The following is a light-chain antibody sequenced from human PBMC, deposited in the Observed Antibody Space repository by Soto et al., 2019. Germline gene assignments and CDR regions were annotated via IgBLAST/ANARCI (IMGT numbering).Light chain of an antibody. J-gene: IGLJ1*01. CDR2: DVS. Sequence: QSALTQPRSVSGSPGQSVTISCTGTSSDVGGYNYVSWYQQHPGKAPKLMIYDVSKRPSGVPDRFSGSKSGNTASLTISELQADDEAGYYCCSYAGSYPHVFGTGPKVTVL. V-gene: IGLV2-11*01. CDR3: CSYAGSYPHV. CDR1: SSDVGGYNY.